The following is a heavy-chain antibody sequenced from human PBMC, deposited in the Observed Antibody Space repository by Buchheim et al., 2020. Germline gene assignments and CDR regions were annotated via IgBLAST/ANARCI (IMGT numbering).Heavy chain of an antibody. D-gene: IGHD2-2*01. CDR2: INSDGSST. V-gene: IGHV3-74*01. CDR1: GFTFSSYW. CDR3: ARVWVVPAAQSLDY. J-gene: IGHJ4*02. Sequence: EVQLVESGGGLVQPGGSLRLSCAASGFTFSSYWMHWVRQAPGKGLVWVSRINSDGSSTSYADSVKGRFTISRANSKKPLYLQMNSLRAEDTAVYYCARVWVVPAAQSLDYWGQGTL.